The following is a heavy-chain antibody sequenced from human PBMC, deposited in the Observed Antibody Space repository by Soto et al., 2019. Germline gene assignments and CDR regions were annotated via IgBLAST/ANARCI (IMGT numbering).Heavy chain of an antibody. V-gene: IGHV2-5*01. CDR2: IYWNSDK. D-gene: IGHD2-2*01. J-gene: IGHJ5*02. CDR1: GFSLSTSGVG. Sequence: QITLKESVPTLVKPTQTLTLTCTFSGFSLSTSGVGVGWIRQPPGKALEWLALIYWNSDKRHSPSLKSRHTSTKATSKNQVVLTMTNMDRVDTATYYCSHSTGCSSTSCYPGSWFDPWGQGTLVTVSS. CDR3: SHSTGCSSTSCYPGSWFDP.